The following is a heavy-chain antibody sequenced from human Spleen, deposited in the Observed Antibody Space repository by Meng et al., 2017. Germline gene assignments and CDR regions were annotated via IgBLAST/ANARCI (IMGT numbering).Heavy chain of an antibody. Sequence: SETLSLTCAVSGGSISSNNWWSWVRQPPGKGLEWIGEVYHSGSTNYNPSLRSRVTISVDTSKNQFSLKLCSVTAADTAVYYCARDRSDSSGWYYVFGEAFDIWGQGTMVTVSS. J-gene: IGHJ3*02. D-gene: IGHD6-19*01. V-gene: IGHV4-4*02. CDR1: GGSISSNNW. CDR2: VYHSGST. CDR3: ARDRSDSSGWYYVFGEAFDI.